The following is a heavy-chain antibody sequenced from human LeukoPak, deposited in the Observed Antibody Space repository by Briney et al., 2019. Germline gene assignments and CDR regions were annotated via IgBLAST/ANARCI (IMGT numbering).Heavy chain of an antibody. CDR3: AKGGDYGDYVGGFDY. CDR2: IRYDGSNK. V-gene: IGHV3-30*02. J-gene: IGHJ4*02. CDR1: GFTFSSYG. Sequence: GGSLRLSCAASGFTFSSYGMHWVRQAPGKGLEWVTFIRYDGSNKHYADSVKGRFTISRDNSKNTPYLQMNSLRAEDTAVYYCAKGGDYGDYVGGFDYWGQGTLVTVSS. D-gene: IGHD4-17*01.